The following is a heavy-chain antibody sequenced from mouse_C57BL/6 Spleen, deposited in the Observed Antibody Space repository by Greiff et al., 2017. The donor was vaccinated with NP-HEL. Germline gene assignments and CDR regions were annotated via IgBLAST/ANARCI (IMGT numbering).Heavy chain of an antibody. D-gene: IGHD1-1*01. CDR1: GFTLSSYA. Sequence: EVQGVESGGGLVKPGGSLKLSCAASGFTLSSYAMSWVRQTPEKRLEWVATISDGGSYTYYPDNVKGRFTISRDNAKNNLYLQMSHLKSEDTAMYYCARDRGYYGSGFAYWGQGTLVTVSA. CDR2: ISDGGSYT. CDR3: ARDRGYYGSGFAY. V-gene: IGHV5-4*01. J-gene: IGHJ3*01.